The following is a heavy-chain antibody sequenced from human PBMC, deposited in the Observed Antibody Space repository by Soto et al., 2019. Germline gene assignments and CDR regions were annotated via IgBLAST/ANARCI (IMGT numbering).Heavy chain of an antibody. CDR3: ARLASDDYIWGSRDTLPWGFDP. D-gene: IGHD3-16*01. CDR2: IYYSGST. J-gene: IGHJ5*02. CDR1: GGSISSYY. V-gene: IGHV4-59*08. Sequence: QVQLQESGPGLVKPSETLSLTCTVSGGSISSYYWSWIRQPPGKGLEWIGYIYYSGSTNYNPSLKSRVTISVDTSKNQFSLKLSSVTAADTAVYYCARLASDDYIWGSRDTLPWGFDPWGQGTLVTVSS.